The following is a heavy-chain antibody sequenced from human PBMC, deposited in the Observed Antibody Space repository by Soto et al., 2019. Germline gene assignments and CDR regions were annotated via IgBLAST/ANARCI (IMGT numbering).Heavy chain of an antibody. D-gene: IGHD4-17*01. Sequence: SETLSLTCTVSGGSISSYYWSWIRQPPGKGLEWIGYIYYSGSTNYNPSLKSRVTISVDTSKNQFSLKLSSVTAADTAVYYCARRDYGGNSVWFDPWGQGTLVTVSS. V-gene: IGHV4-59*08. CDR1: GGSISSYY. CDR3: ARRDYGGNSVWFDP. CDR2: IYYSGST. J-gene: IGHJ5*02.